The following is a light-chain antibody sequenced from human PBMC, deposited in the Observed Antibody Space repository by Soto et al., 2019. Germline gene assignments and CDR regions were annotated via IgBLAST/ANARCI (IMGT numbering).Light chain of an antibody. V-gene: IGKV1-5*03. CDR1: QSISSW. J-gene: IGKJ1*01. Sequence: IQMTQSPSTLSASVGDRVTITCRASQSISSWLAWYQQKPGKAPNLLIYKASTLQSGVPSRFSGSGSGTEFILTISSLQPDDFATYYCQQYNDYSLTFGQGTKVDIK. CDR3: QQYNDYSLT. CDR2: KAS.